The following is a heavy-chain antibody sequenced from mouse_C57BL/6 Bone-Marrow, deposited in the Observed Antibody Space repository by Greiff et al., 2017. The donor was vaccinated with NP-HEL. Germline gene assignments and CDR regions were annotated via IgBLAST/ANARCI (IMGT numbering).Heavy chain of an antibody. CDR3: TRGRKGPDY. V-gene: IGHV1-15*01. Sequence: VHLVESGAELVRPGASVTLSCKASGYTFTDYEMHWVKQTPVHGLEWIGAIDPETGGTAYNQKFKGKAILTADKSSSTAYMELRSLTSEDSAVYYCTRGRKGPDYWGQGTSVTVSS. CDR2: IDPETGGT. J-gene: IGHJ4*01. CDR1: GYTFTDYE.